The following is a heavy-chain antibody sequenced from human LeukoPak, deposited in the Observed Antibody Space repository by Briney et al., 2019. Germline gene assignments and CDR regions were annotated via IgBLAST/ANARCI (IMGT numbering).Heavy chain of an antibody. D-gene: IGHD5-24*01. CDR1: GFIFSGYS. CDR3: VRGSGGYNPLDFDS. CDR2: ISSSSTTM. V-gene: IGHV3-48*04. Sequence: GGSLRLSCAASGFIFSGYSMNWVRQAPGKGLEWISYISSSSTTMYYADSVKGRFTISRDNAKKSLYLQMSSLRAEDTAVYHCVRGSGGYNPLDFDSWGQGTLDTVSS. J-gene: IGHJ4*02.